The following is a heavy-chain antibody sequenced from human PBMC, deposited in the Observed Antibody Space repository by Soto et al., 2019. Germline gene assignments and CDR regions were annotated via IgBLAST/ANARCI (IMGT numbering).Heavy chain of an antibody. V-gene: IGHV2-5*02. Sequence: QITLKESGPTLVKPTETLTLTCTFSGFSLSISGMGVGWIRQPPGKALEWLALIYWDDDKRYSPSLKSRLSINKDPSKNQVVLKMTNMDPVDTPTYYCAHRIETGSCPGATCRAAYHIWGQGTMVTVSS. CDR1: GFSLSISGMG. CDR3: AHRIETGSCPGATCRAAYHI. J-gene: IGHJ3*02. CDR2: IYWDDDK. D-gene: IGHD2-8*02.